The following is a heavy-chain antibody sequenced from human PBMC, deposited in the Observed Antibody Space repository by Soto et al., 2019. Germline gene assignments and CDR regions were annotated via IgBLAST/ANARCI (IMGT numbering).Heavy chain of an antibody. CDR2: ISGNGGNP. CDR1: GFTFSSYA. V-gene: IGHV3-23*01. Sequence: EVQLLESGGGLVQPGGSLRLSCAASGFTFSSYAMSWVRQAPGKGLEWVSTISGNGGNPYYADSVKGRFTISRDNSKNTVFLQMNSLRVEDTAVYSCAGLYGDYLFDYWGQGTLVTVSS. D-gene: IGHD4-17*01. CDR3: AGLYGDYLFDY. J-gene: IGHJ4*02.